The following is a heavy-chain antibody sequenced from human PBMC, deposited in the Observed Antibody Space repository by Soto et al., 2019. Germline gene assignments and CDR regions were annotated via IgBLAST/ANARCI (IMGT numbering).Heavy chain of an antibody. CDR3: ATAFLGVGATEGFGY. CDR1: GYTLTELS. V-gene: IGHV1-24*01. Sequence: ASVKVSCKVSGYTLTELSMHWVRQAPGKGLEWMGGFDPEDGETIYAQKFQGRVTMTEDTSTDTAYMELSSLRSEDTAVYYCATAFLGVGATEGFGYWGQGTLVTVSS. J-gene: IGHJ4*02. D-gene: IGHD1-26*01. CDR2: FDPEDGET.